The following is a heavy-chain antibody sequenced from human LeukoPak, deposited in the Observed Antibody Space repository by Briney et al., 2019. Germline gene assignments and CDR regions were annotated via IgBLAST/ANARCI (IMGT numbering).Heavy chain of an antibody. CDR1: GYSFTNYW. D-gene: IGHD1-26*01. V-gene: IGHV5-51*06. Sequence: GESPKTPCKGSGYSFTNYWNGWVRQVPGKGLEWMGILYSCDSDVRYSPSFQGQVTISAYKAISTAYLRRSSLTASETAMCYCARGGGSGSIIYWAQGTLVTVS. J-gene: IGHJ4*02. CDR2: LYSCDSDV. CDR3: ARGGGSGSIIY.